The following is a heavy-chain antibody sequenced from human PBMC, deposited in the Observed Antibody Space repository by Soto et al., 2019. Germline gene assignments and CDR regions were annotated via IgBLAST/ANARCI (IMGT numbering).Heavy chain of an antibody. CDR3: ALLVDTAMFS. Sequence: SETLSLTCTVSGGSISSNIYYWGWIRQPPGKGLEWIGNIYYSGSTDYNPSLKSRVTISVDTSKNQFSLKLSSVAAADTAVYYCALLVDTAMFSWGQGTLVTVSS. CDR2: IYYSGST. CDR1: GGSISSNIYY. D-gene: IGHD5-18*01. J-gene: IGHJ5*02. V-gene: IGHV4-39*01.